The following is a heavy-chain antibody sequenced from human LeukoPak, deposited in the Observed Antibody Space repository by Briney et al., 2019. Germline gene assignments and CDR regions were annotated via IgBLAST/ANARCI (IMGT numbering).Heavy chain of an antibody. Sequence: ASVKVSCKASGYTFTDYYMHWVRQAPGQGFEWMGWINPNDGDANYAQKFQGRVTMTRDTSISTAHMEVSRLRSDDTAVYYCARANFLYCSSSTCLFDYWGQGTLVTVSS. CDR1: GYTFTDYY. CDR2: INPNDGDA. CDR3: ARANFLYCSSSTCLFDY. D-gene: IGHD2-2*01. V-gene: IGHV1-2*02. J-gene: IGHJ4*02.